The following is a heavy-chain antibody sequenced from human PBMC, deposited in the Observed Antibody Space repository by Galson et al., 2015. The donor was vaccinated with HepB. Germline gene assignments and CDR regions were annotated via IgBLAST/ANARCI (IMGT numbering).Heavy chain of an antibody. V-gene: IGHV3-66*02. Sequence: SLRLSCAASGFTVSSNYMSWVRQAPGKGLEWVSVIYSGGSTYYADSVKGRFTISRDNSKNTLYLQMNSLRAEDTAVYYCARDGGWEPDYYYGMDVWGQGTTVTVSS. CDR3: ARDGGWEPDYYYGMDV. D-gene: IGHD1-26*01. CDR2: IYSGGST. J-gene: IGHJ6*02. CDR1: GFTVSSNY.